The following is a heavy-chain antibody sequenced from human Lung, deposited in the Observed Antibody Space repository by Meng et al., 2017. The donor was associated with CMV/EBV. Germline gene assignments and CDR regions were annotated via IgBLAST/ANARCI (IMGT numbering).Heavy chain of an antibody. CDR2: INPNSGGT. V-gene: IGHV1-2*02. J-gene: IGHJ4*02. CDR1: GYTFTGYY. CDR3: ARAEVDCSGGSCYHN. D-gene: IGHD2-15*01. Sequence: SXXVSXRASGYTFTGYYMHWVRQAPGNGLEWMGWINPNSGGTNYAEKFQGRVTMTRDTSISTAYMELSRLRSDDTAVYYCARAEVDCSGGSCYHNWGQGXLVTVSS.